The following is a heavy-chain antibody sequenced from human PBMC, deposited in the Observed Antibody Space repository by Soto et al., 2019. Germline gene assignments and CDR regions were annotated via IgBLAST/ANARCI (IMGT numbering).Heavy chain of an antibody. CDR1: GFTFSSYG. V-gene: IGHV3-30*18. J-gene: IGHJ6*02. CDR2: ISYDGSNK. D-gene: IGHD5-18*01. CDR3: AKACVDTAMGGTYYYHYYGMDV. Sequence: GGSLRLSCAASGFTFSSYGMHWVRQAPGKGLEWVAVISYDGSNKYYADSVNGRFTISRDNSKNTLYLQMNSLRAEDTAVYYCAKACVDTAMGGTYYYHYYGMDVWGQGTTVTVSS.